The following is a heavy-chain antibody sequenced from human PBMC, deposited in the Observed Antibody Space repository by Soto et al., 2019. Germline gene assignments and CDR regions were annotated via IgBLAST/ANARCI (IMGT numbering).Heavy chain of an antibody. CDR2: IKSKTDGGTT. CDR1: GFTFSNAW. Sequence: PGGSLRLSCAASGFTFSNAWMSWVRQAPGKGLEWVGRIKSKTDGGTTDYAAPVKGRFTISRDDSKNTLYLQMNSLKTEDTAVYYCTSHKPSMVRGVIIFRGAFDIWGQGTMVTVSS. V-gene: IGHV3-15*01. J-gene: IGHJ3*02. CDR3: TSHKPSMVRGVIIFRGAFDI. D-gene: IGHD3-10*01.